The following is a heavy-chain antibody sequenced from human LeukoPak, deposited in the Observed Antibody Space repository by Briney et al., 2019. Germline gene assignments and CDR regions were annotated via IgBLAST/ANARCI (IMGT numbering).Heavy chain of an antibody. Sequence: GGSLRLSCAASGFTFSNYGMHWVRQAPGKRLEWVAFIRYDGSNKDYADSVKGRFTISRDNSKNTLYLQLNSLRADDTAVFYCAKDQESGSSGWYAEEVFDSWGQGTLVTVSS. CDR1: GFTFSNYG. J-gene: IGHJ4*02. CDR2: IRYDGSNK. CDR3: AKDQESGSSGWYAEEVFDS. V-gene: IGHV3-30*02. D-gene: IGHD6-19*01.